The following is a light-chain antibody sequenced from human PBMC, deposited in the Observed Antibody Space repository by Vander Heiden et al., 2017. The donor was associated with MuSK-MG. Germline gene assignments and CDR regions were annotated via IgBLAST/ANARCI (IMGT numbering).Light chain of an antibody. J-gene: IGKJ2*01. CDR2: KVS. V-gene: IGKV2-30*01. CDR3: RRGKHWPYT. Sequence: DVVLTQSPLPLPAATGQPASTSSSSSPSVVYVDGNSYLNWLQQRPGQSPRRLIYKVSDRDARGPDRFSRSGSGTEFTLKISRVEAEDVGLYYCRRGKHWPYTFDQGTKLEIK. CDR1: PSVVYVDGNSY.